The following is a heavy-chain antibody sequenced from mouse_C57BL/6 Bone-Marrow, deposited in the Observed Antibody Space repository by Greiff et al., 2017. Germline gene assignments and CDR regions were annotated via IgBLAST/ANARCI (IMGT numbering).Heavy chain of an antibody. CDR1: GYTFTDYV. CDR3: TRHYDYY. J-gene: IGHJ2*01. Sequence: VQLQQSGAELVRPGASVTLSCKASGYTFTDYVMHWVKQTPVHGLEWIGAIDPETGGTAYNQKFKGKAILTADKSSSTAYMELRSLTSEDSAVYYCTRHYDYYWGQGTTLTVSS. D-gene: IGHD2-4*01. V-gene: IGHV1-15*01. CDR2: IDPETGGT.